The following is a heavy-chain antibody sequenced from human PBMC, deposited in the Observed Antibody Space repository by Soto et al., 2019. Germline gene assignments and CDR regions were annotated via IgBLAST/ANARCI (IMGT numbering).Heavy chain of an antibody. Sequence: LRLSCAASGFTFSSYGMHWVRQAPGKGLEWVAVTWYDGSNKYYADSVKGRFTISRDNSKNTLYLQMNSLRAEDTAVYYCARDKGIAVAVWAFDIWGQGTMVTVSS. D-gene: IGHD6-19*01. CDR1: GFTFSSYG. CDR3: ARDKGIAVAVWAFDI. J-gene: IGHJ3*02. CDR2: TWYDGSNK. V-gene: IGHV3-33*01.